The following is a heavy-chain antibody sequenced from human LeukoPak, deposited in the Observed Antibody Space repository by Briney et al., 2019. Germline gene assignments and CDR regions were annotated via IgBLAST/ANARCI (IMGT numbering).Heavy chain of an antibody. J-gene: IGHJ4*02. CDR2: ISAYNGNT. Sequence: ASVKVSCKASGYTFTSYGISWVRQAPGQGLEWMGWISAYNGNTNYAQKLHGRVTMTTDTSTSTAYMELRSLRSDDTAVYYCAREAPGIAAAGLFDYWGQGTLVTVSS. CDR3: AREAPGIAAAGLFDY. V-gene: IGHV1-18*01. D-gene: IGHD6-13*01. CDR1: GYTFTSYG.